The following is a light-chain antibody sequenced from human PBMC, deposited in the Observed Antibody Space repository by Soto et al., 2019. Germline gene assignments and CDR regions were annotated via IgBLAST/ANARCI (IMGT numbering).Light chain of an antibody. Sequence: EIVMTQSPATVSVSPGERATLSCRASQSVSSNLAWYQQKPAQAPRLLIYGASTRATGIPARFRGSGSETEFTLIISSLQSEDFAVYYCQQYNNWPPITFGQGKRLEIK. CDR1: QSVSSN. CDR3: QQYNNWPPIT. J-gene: IGKJ5*01. V-gene: IGKV3-15*01. CDR2: GAS.